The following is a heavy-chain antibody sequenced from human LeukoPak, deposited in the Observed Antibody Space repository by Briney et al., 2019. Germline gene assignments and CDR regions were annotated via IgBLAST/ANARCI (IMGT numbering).Heavy chain of an antibody. Sequence: GGSLRLSCAASGFTFDDYAMRWVRQAPGKGLEWVSGISWNSGSIGYADSVKGRFTISRDNAKKSLFLQMNSLRAEDTALYYCAKGSTGSFLTDYWGQGTLVTVSS. J-gene: IGHJ4*02. CDR2: ISWNSGSI. CDR1: GFTFDDYA. D-gene: IGHD1-26*01. CDR3: AKGSTGSFLTDY. V-gene: IGHV3-9*01.